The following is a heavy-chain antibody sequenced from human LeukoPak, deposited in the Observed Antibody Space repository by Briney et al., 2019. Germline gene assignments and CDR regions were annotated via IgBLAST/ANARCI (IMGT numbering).Heavy chain of an antibody. CDR3: ARGGSYLSAFDI. CDR1: GFTFSNYA. J-gene: IGHJ3*02. D-gene: IGHD1-26*01. V-gene: IGHV3-23*01. Sequence: GGSLRLSCAASGFTFSNYAMSWVRQPPGKGLEWVSGISSSGGSTFYADSVKGRFTISRDNSKNTLYLQMNSLRAEDTAVYYCARGGSYLSAFDIWGQGTMVTVSS. CDR2: ISSSGGST.